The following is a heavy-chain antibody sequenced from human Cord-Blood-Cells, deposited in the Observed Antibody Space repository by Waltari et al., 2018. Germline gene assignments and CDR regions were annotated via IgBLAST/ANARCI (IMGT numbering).Heavy chain of an antibody. V-gene: IGHV1-69*09. CDR3: ASSGSYYY. CDR2: IIPILGIA. CDR1: GGTFSRYP. D-gene: IGHD1-26*01. J-gene: IGHJ4*02. Sequence: QVQLVQSGAEVKKPGSSVKVSCKASGGTFSRYPISWVRQAPGQGLEWMGRIIPILGIANYAQKFQGRVTITADKSTSTAYMELSSLRSEDTAVYYCASSGSYYYWGQGTLVTVSS.